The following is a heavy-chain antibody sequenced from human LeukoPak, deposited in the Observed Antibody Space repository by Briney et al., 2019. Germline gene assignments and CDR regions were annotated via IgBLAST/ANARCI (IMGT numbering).Heavy chain of an antibody. CDR3: ARDEGDLFFDY. V-gene: IGHV4-38-2*02. CDR2: IYHSGST. J-gene: IGHJ4*02. CDR1: GYSMTSGYY. Sequence: SETLSLTCSVSGYSMTSGYYWGWIRQPPGKGLEWIATIYHSGSTYYNPSLKSRVTISVDTSKNQFSLKLSSVTAADTAVYYCARDEGDLFFDYWGQGTLVTVSS. D-gene: IGHD2-21*02.